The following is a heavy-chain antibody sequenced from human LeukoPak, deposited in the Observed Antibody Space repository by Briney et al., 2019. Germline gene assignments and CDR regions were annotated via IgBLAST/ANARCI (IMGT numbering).Heavy chain of an antibody. Sequence: SQTLSLTCAVSGGSISSGGHSWSWIRQPPGKGLEWIGYIYYSGSTYYNPSLKSRINISVDTSKNQFSLKLSSVTAADTAVYYCARDLTWNYGARDAFDIWGKGTTVTISS. V-gene: IGHV4-30-4*07. CDR1: GGSISSGGHS. D-gene: IGHD1-7*01. CDR2: IYYSGST. J-gene: IGHJ3*02. CDR3: ARDLTWNYGARDAFDI.